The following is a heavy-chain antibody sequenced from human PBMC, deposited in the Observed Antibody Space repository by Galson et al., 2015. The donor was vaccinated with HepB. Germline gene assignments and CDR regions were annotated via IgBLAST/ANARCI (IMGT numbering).Heavy chain of an antibody. Sequence: SCKASGYTFTSYAMHWLRQAPGQRLEWMGWINAGNGNTKYSQKFQGRVTITRDTSASTAYMELSSLRSEDTAVYYCAREWYMVRGVNDYWGQGTLVTVSS. CDR3: AREWYMVRGVNDY. V-gene: IGHV1-3*01. CDR2: INAGNGNT. D-gene: IGHD3-10*01. CDR1: GYTFTSYA. J-gene: IGHJ4*02.